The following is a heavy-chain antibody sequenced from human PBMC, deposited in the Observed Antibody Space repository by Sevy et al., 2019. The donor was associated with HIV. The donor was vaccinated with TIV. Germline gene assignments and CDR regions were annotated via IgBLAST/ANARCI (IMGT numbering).Heavy chain of an antibody. CDR2: ISDSGRST. D-gene: IGHD3-3*01. CDR1: GFTFGTYA. CDR3: ARRPDFGVIIPTGVLDV. J-gene: IGHJ6*02. Sequence: GGSLRLSCAGSGFTFGTYAMTWVRQAPGKGLQWVSVISDSGRSTYYADSVQGRVTISRDNSKNTTHLHMNSLIVEDTATYYCARRPDFGVIIPTGVLDVWGQGTTVTVSS. V-gene: IGHV3-23*01.